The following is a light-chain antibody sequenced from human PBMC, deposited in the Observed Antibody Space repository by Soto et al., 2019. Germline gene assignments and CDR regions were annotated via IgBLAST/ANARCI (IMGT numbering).Light chain of an antibody. V-gene: IGKV1-39*01. CDR2: GAS. J-gene: IGKJ2*01. CDR3: QQAFDVPPVT. Sequence: DVQMTQSPSSLSASAGDRVTITCRASQYIVNYLNWYQQKPGRAPKLLIYGASSLQTGVPPRFSGSGSGTDFSLTINSLQPEDAATNYCQQAFDVPPVTFGPGTKVEI. CDR1: QYIVNY.